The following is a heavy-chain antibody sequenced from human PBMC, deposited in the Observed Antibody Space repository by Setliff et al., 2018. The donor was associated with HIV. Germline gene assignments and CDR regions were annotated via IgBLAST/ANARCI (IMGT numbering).Heavy chain of an antibody. V-gene: IGHV4-4*02. Sequence: SETLSLTCAVSGGSISSDNWWTWVRQAPGKGLEWIGTMFRTGTSYYNPSLTSRVTISQDTSKNQFSLKLSSVTAADTAVYYCARGSLYSSSSCFDYWGQGTPVTVSS. CDR1: GGSISSDNW. J-gene: IGHJ4*02. D-gene: IGHD6-13*01. CDR3: ARGSLYSSSSCFDY. CDR2: MFRTGTS.